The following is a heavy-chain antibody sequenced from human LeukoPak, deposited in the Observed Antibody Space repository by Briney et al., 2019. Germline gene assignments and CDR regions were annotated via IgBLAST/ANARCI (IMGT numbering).Heavy chain of an antibody. D-gene: IGHD3-22*01. CDR1: GFTFSSYE. CDR3: ARGSDHYDNTKQGMDV. V-gene: IGHV3-48*03. CDR2: ISSSGSTI. Sequence: GSLRLSCAASGFTFSSYEMNWVRQAPGKGLEWVSYISSSGSTIYFADSVKGRFTISRDNAKNSLCLQMNSLRAEDTAVYYCARGSDHYDNTKQGMDVWGQGTTVTVSS. J-gene: IGHJ6*02.